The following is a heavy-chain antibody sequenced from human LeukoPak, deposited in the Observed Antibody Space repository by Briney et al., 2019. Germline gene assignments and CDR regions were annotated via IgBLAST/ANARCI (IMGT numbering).Heavy chain of an antibody. CDR1: GGSISSGSYY. D-gene: IGHD2-2*01. CDR3: ARDQVVVVPAARHYYYYMDV. J-gene: IGHJ6*03. V-gene: IGHV4-61*02. Sequence: PSQTLSLTCTVSGGSISSGSYYWSWIRQPAGKGLEWIGRIYTSGSTNYNPSLKSRVTISADTSKNQFSLKLSSVTAADTAVYYCARDQVVVVPAARHYYYYMDVWGKGTTVTVSS. CDR2: IYTSGST.